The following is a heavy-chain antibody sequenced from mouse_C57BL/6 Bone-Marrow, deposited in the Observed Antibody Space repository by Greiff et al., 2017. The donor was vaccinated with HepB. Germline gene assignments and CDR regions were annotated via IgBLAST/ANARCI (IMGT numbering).Heavy chain of an antibody. CDR3: ARTSLLWLRRRYFDV. Sequence: EVKLVESVAELVRPGASVKLSCTASGFNIKNTYMHWVKQRPEQGLEWIGRIDPANGNTKYAPKFQGKATITADTSSNTAYLQLSSLTSEDTAIYYCARTSLLWLRRRYFDVWGTGTTVTVSS. D-gene: IGHD2-2*01. V-gene: IGHV14-3*01. CDR1: GFNIKNTY. J-gene: IGHJ1*03. CDR2: IDPANGNT.